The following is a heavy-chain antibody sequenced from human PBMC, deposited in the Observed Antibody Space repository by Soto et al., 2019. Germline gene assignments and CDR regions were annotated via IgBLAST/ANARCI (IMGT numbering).Heavy chain of an antibody. CDR1: GFTFISYP. CDR3: AKYRWGATTVTSIN. V-gene: IGHV3-23*01. CDR2: ISGTSDMT. Sequence: GGSLRLSCVGSGFTFISYPINFCRHSPLKGLEWVSAISGTSDMTYYANSVTGRFTISRDNSKNTLYLQVSSLRVEDTAIYYCAKYRWGATTVTSINWGRGTLVTVSS. J-gene: IGHJ1*01. D-gene: IGHD4-4*01.